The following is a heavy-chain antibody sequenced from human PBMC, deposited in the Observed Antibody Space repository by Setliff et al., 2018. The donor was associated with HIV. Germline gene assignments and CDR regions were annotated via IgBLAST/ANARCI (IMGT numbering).Heavy chain of an antibody. CDR1: GFTFRNYW. J-gene: IGHJ4*02. Sequence: PGGSLRLSCETSGFTFRNYWMTWVRQAPGKGLQWVATIKQDGSERYYVDSLQGRFIISRDNAKNSVFLQMDSLRVEDTAVYYYTRGSGKPYWGQGILVTVSS. D-gene: IGHD1-26*01. CDR2: IKQDGSER. V-gene: IGHV3-7*01. CDR3: TRGSGKPY.